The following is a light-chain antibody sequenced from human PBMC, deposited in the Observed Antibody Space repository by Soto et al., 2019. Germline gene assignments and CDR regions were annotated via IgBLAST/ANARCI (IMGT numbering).Light chain of an antibody. CDR1: QSISSW. CDR3: QQYHSYSVT. CDR2: DAS. V-gene: IGKV1-5*01. Sequence: DIQMTQSPSTLSASVGDRVTITCRASQSISSWLAWYQQKPGKAPKLLIYDASSLESGVPSRFSGSGSGTEFTLTVSSLQPDDFATYYCQQYHSYSVTFGQGTRLE. J-gene: IGKJ5*01.